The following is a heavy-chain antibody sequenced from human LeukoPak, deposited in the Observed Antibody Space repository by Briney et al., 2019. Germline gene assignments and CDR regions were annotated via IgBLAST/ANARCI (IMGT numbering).Heavy chain of an antibody. CDR2: IYSGGST. D-gene: IGHD5-24*01. CDR3: ARAGQDGYTDYYFDY. V-gene: IGHV3-53*01. Sequence: GGSLRLSCAASGFTVSSNYMSWVRQAPGKGLEWVSVIYSGGSTYYADSVKGRFTISRDNSKNTLYLQMNSLRAEDTAVYYCARAGQDGYTDYYFDYWGQGTLVTVSS. J-gene: IGHJ4*02. CDR1: GFTVSSNY.